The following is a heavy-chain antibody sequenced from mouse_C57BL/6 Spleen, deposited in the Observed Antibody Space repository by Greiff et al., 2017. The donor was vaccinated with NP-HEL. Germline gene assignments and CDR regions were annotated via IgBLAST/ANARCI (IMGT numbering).Heavy chain of an antibody. J-gene: IGHJ4*01. V-gene: IGHV14-2*01. CDR2: IDPEDGET. CDR3: ARSELVYAMDY. D-gene: IGHD4-1*01. Sequence: EVQLVESGAELVKPGASVKLSCTASGFNIKDYYMHWVKQRTEQGLEWIGRIDPEDGETKYALKFQGKATITADTSSNTAYLQLSSLTSEDTDVYYCARSELVYAMDYWGQGTSVTVSS. CDR1: GFNIKDYY.